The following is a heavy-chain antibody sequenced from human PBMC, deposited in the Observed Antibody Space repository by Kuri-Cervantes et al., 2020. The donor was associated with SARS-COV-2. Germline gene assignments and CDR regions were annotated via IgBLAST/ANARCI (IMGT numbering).Heavy chain of an antibody. Sequence: GESLKISCAASGFTFSSFAMSWVRRAPGKGLEWVSAITENGRKTYFADSVKGRFTISRDNSKSMLFLQMSGLTDEDTARYYCARPSRGGFDYWGQGSLVTVSS. CDR1: GFTFSSFA. J-gene: IGHJ4*02. V-gene: IGHV3-23*01. CDR3: ARPSRGGFDY. CDR2: ITENGRKT.